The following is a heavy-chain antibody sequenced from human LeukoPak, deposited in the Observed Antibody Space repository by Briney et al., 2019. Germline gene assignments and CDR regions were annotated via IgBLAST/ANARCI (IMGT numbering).Heavy chain of an antibody. Sequence: PSETLSLTCTVSGGSISSYYWSWIRQPPGKGLEWIGYIYSGSTYYNSSLKSRVTISVDTSKNQFSLKLSSVTAADTAVYYCARDAKGGSVAFDIWGQGTMVTVSS. V-gene: IGHV4-59*12. CDR3: ARDAKGGSVAFDI. CDR2: IYSGST. J-gene: IGHJ3*02. D-gene: IGHD3-10*01. CDR1: GGSISSYY.